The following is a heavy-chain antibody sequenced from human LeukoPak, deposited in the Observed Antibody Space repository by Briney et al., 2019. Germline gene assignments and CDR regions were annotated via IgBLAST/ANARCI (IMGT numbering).Heavy chain of an antibody. V-gene: IGHV1-69*06. CDR3: ARDRGLSRPTGTFDP. CDR1: GGTFSSYA. Sequence: GSSVKVSCKASGGTFSSYAISWVRQAPGQGLEWMGGIIPIFGTANYAQKFQGRVTITADKSTSTAYMELSSLRSEDTAVYYCARDRGLSRPTGTFDPWGQGTLVTVSS. CDR2: IIPIFGTA. J-gene: IGHJ5*02. D-gene: IGHD6-6*01.